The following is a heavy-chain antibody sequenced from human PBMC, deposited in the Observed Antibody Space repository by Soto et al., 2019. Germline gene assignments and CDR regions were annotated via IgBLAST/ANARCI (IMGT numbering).Heavy chain of an antibody. J-gene: IGHJ4*03. CDR3: VRVVAIPGYPDN. Sequence: SVKVSCKTSGATFSSYAITWVRQAPGQGLEWMGGIVPTVDTSTYAQKFQGRVTITADKFTNTVYMELSSLRSDDTAVYYCVRVVAIPGYPDNWGRG. CDR1: GATFSSYA. D-gene: IGHD2-15*01. CDR2: IVPTVDTS. V-gene: IGHV1-69*06.